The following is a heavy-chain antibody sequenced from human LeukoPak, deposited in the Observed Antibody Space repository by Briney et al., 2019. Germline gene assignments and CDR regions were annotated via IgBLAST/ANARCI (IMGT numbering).Heavy chain of an antibody. CDR3: AKDRATVTTP. CDR1: GFTFSSYG. D-gene: IGHD4-17*01. Sequence: GGSLRLSCAASGFTFSSYGMHWVRQAPGKGLEWVAFIRYDGSNKYYADSVKGRFTISRDNSKNTLYLQMNSLRAEDMAVYYCAKDRATVTTPWGQGTLVTVSS. J-gene: IGHJ4*02. V-gene: IGHV3-30*02. CDR2: IRYDGSNK.